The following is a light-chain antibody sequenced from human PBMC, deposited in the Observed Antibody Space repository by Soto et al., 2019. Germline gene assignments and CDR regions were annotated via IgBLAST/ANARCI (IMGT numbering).Light chain of an antibody. Sequence: ETLLTQSQVTLSASPGERVTLSCRATQSVTYNLAWYQQKPGQAPRLLIYGASTRATGIPARFSGRGSGTEFTLTITSLQSEDFAVYYCQQYNDWLWTFGQGTKVDIK. CDR3: QQYNDWLWT. J-gene: IGKJ1*01. CDR1: QSVTYN. V-gene: IGKV3-15*01. CDR2: GAS.